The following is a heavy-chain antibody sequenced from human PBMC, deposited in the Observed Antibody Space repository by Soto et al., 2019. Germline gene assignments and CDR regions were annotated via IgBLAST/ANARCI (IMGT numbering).Heavy chain of an antibody. V-gene: IGHV1-18*01. Sequence: ASVKVSCKASGYTFTSYGISWVRQAPGQGLEWMGWISAYNGNTNYAQKLQGRVTMTTDTSTSTAYMELRSLRSDDTAVYYCARDRERFLEWFPYYFDYWGQGTLVTVS. CDR2: ISAYNGNT. CDR3: ARDRERFLEWFPYYFDY. D-gene: IGHD3-3*01. J-gene: IGHJ4*02. CDR1: GYTFTSYG.